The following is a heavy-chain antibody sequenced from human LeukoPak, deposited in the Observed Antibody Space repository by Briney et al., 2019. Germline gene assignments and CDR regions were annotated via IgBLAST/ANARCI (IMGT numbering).Heavy chain of an antibody. CDR1: GFSFNKYA. V-gene: IGHV3-23*01. Sequence: GGSLRLSCAASGFSFNKYAMSWVRRAPGKELVWLSAISGSGDRTYYADSVKGRFTISRDNSKNTLSLQMNSLRAEDSAVYFCAKSNGGDWLFDAFNLWGQGTMVTVSS. CDR2: ISGSGDRT. D-gene: IGHD2-21*02. J-gene: IGHJ3*01. CDR3: AKSNGGDWLFDAFNL.